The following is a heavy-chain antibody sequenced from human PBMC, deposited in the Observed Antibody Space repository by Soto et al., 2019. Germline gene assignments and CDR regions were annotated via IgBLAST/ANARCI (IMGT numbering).Heavy chain of an antibody. CDR2: ISYDGSNK. J-gene: IGHJ3*02. V-gene: IGHV3-30*18. CDR3: AKALRPVIYIAAGWAFDI. CDR1: GFTFSSYG. D-gene: IGHD6-13*01. Sequence: GGSLRLSCAASGFTFSSYGMHWVRQAPGKGLEWVAVISYDGSNKYYADSVKGRFTISRDNSKNTLYLQMNSLRAEDTAVYYCAKALRPVIYIAAGWAFDIWGQGTMVTVS.